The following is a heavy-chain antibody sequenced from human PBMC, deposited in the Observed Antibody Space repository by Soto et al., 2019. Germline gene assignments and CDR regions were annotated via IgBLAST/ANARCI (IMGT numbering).Heavy chain of an antibody. CDR3: ARDEDIVVVVAATTYGMDV. D-gene: IGHD2-15*01. V-gene: IGHV3-33*01. CDR1: GFTFSSYG. J-gene: IGHJ6*02. Sequence: QVQLVESGGGVVQPGRSLRLSCAASGFTFSSYGMHWVRQAPGKGLEWVAVIWYDGSNKYYADSVKGRFTISRDNSKNTLYLKMNSLRAEDTAVYYCARDEDIVVVVAATTYGMDVWGQGTTVTVSS. CDR2: IWYDGSNK.